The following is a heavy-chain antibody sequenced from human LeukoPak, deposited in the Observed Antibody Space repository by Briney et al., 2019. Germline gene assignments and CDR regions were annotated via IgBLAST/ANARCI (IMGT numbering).Heavy chain of an antibody. Sequence: GGSLRLSCAASGFTFSSSAMSWVRQAPGKGLEWVSAISNNGGYTYYADSVQGRFTISRDNSKSTLCLQMNSLRAEDTAVYYCAKQLGYCSDGSCYFPYWGKGTLVTVSS. J-gene: IGHJ4*02. V-gene: IGHV3-23*01. D-gene: IGHD2-15*01. CDR2: ISNNGGYT. CDR3: AKQLGYCSDGSCYFPY. CDR1: GFTFSSSA.